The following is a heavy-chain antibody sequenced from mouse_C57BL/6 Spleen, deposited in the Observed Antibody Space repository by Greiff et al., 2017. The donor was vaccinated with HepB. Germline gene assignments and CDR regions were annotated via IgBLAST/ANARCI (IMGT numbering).Heavy chain of an antibody. V-gene: IGHV1-82*01. Sequence: QVQLQQSGPELVKPGASVKISCKASGYAFSSSWMNWVKQRPGKGLEWIGRIYPGDGDTNYNGKFKGKATLTADKSSSTAYMQLSSLTSEDSAVYFFVCPSYDYDGYFDVWGTGTTVTVSS. D-gene: IGHD2-4*01. CDR1: GYAFSSSW. CDR2: IYPGDGDT. CDR3: VCPSYDYDGYFDV. J-gene: IGHJ1*03.